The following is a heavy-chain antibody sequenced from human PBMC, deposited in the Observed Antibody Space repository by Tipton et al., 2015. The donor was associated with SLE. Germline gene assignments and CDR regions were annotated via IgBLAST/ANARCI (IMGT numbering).Heavy chain of an antibody. J-gene: IGHJ4*02. CDR3: ATTIFREGNVDY. CDR2: IYYRGTT. D-gene: IGHD3-3*01. CDR1: SGSFTGYS. Sequence: TLSLTCAVSSGSFTGYSWNWIRQSPGKGLEWIGYIYYRGTTNYNPSLKSRVTMSVDTSNNQFSLELSSVIATDTAVYYCATTIFREGNVDYWGRGALITVSS. V-gene: IGHV4-59*01.